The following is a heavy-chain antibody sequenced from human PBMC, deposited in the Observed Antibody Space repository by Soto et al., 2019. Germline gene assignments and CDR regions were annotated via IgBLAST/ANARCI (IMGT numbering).Heavy chain of an antibody. CDR2: ISADNGNT. CDR1: GYTFTSYG. CDR3: VVAAQPYYFDH. D-gene: IGHD2-15*01. Sequence: QVQLVQSGAEVKKPGASVKVSCKASGYTFTSYGISWVRQAPGQGLEWMGWISADNGNTNYAQKLQGRVTITTDTSTSTGYMALRSLRSDDTGVYYCVVAAQPYYFDHWGQGTLVTLSS. J-gene: IGHJ4*02. V-gene: IGHV1-18*01.